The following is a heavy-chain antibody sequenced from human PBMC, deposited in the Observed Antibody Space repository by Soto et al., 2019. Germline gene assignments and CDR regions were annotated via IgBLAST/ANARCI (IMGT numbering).Heavy chain of an antibody. CDR3: ASLGGQQLVPGYGMDV. CDR2: INHSGST. J-gene: IGHJ6*02. D-gene: IGHD6-13*01. V-gene: IGHV4-34*01. CDR1: GGSFSGYY. Sequence: QVQLQQWGAGLLKPSETLSLTCAVYGGSFSGYYWSWIRQPPGKGLEWIGEINHSGSTNYNPSLKRRVTISVDTSKNQFSLKLSSVTAADTAVYYCASLGGQQLVPGYGMDVWGQGTTVTVSS.